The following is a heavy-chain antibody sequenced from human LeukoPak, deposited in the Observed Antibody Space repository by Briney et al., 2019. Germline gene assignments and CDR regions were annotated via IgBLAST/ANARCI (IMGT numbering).Heavy chain of an antibody. V-gene: IGHV1-58*02. Sequence: SVKVSCKVSGFTFSDSTIQWVRQARGQRLEWMGWIVIGSGNANYAQKFQDRLSITRDMSTSTAYMELSSLRSEDTAVYYCAADLSPRMFDPWGQGTLVTVSS. CDR3: AADLSPRMFDP. J-gene: IGHJ5*02. CDR2: IVIGSGNA. CDR1: GFTFSDST. D-gene: IGHD2-15*01.